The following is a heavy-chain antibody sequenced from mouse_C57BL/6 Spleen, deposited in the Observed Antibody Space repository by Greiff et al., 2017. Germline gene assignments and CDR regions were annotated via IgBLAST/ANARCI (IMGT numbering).Heavy chain of an antibody. Sequence: EVQLVESGPELVKPGASVKIPCKASGYTFTDYNMDWVKQSHGKSLEWIGDINPNNGGTIYNQKFKGKATLTIDKSSSTAYMELRILTSEDTAVYYCARWGYDPYFDYWGQGTTLTVAS. J-gene: IGHJ2*01. V-gene: IGHV1-18*01. D-gene: IGHD2-3*01. CDR2: INPNNGGT. CDR3: ARWGYDPYFDY. CDR1: GYTFTDYN.